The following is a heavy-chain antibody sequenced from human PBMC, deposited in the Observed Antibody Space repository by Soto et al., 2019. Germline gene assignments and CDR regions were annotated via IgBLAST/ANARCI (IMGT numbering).Heavy chain of an antibody. J-gene: IGHJ6*03. D-gene: IGHD3-3*01. V-gene: IGHV1-46*03. CDR1: GYTFTSYY. CDR2: INPSGGST. CDR3: ARDGPTYYDFWRGAGGVYYYYMDV. Sequence: ASVKVSCKASGYTFTSYYMHWVRQAPGQGLEWMGIINPSGGSTSYAQKFQGRVTMTRDTSTSTVYMELSSLRSEDTAVYYCARDGPTYYDFWRGAGGVYYYYMDVWGKGTTVTVSS.